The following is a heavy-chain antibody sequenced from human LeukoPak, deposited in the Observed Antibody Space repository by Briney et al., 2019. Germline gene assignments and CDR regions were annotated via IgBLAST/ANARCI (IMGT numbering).Heavy chain of an antibody. Sequence: SSETLSLTCTVSGGSISSSSYYWGWIRQPPGKGLEWIGSIYYSGITYYNPSLKSRVTISVDTSKNQFSLKLSSVTAADTAVYYCARVGATIGYFDYWGQGTLVTVSS. CDR2: IYYSGIT. J-gene: IGHJ4*02. CDR3: ARVGATIGYFDY. V-gene: IGHV4-39*01. D-gene: IGHD1-26*01. CDR1: GGSISSSSYY.